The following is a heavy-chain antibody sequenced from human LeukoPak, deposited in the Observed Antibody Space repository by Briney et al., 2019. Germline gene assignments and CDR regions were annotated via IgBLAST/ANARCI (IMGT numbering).Heavy chain of an antibody. Sequence: PSETLSLTCTVSGGSISSHYWSWIRQPPGKGLEWIGYIYYSGSTNYNPSLKSRVTISVDTSKNQFSLKLSSVTAADTAVYYCARGPAAAGTRWFDPWGQGTLVTVSS. D-gene: IGHD6-13*01. CDR3: ARGPAAAGTRWFDP. J-gene: IGHJ5*02. CDR1: GGSISSHY. CDR2: IYYSGST. V-gene: IGHV4-59*11.